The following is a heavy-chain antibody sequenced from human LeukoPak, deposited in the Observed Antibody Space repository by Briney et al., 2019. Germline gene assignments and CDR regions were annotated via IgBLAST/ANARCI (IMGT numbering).Heavy chain of an antibody. D-gene: IGHD5-12*01. V-gene: IGHV3-7*03. CDR1: GFTFSKYW. Sequence: PGGSLRLSCAASGFTFSKYWMTWVRQAPGKGLEWVANIKQDGSEKSYVDSVKGRFTISRDNTKNSLFLQMNSLRVEDTAVYYCARGSGHDRVYYYRMDVWGQGTTVTVSS. J-gene: IGHJ6*02. CDR2: IKQDGSEK. CDR3: ARGSGHDRVYYYRMDV.